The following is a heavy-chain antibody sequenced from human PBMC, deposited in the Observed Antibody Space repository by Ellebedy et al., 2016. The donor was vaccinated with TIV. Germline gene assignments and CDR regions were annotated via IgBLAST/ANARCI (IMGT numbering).Heavy chain of an antibody. D-gene: IGHD1-26*01. CDR2: VYHTGDT. CDR3: ARGGTYWYPFDY. J-gene: IGHJ4*02. CDR1: GGSTASYY. V-gene: IGHV4-59*01. Sequence: MPSETLSLTCSVSGGSTASYYWSWIRQPPGKGLEWIGYVYHTGDTKYNPSLKSRVTISVDTSKNQFTLRLNSVSAVDTAVYYCARGGTYWYPFDYWGQGAQVAVSS.